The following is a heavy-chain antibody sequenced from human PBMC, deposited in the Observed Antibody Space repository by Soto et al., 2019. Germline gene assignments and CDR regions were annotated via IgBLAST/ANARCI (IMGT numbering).Heavy chain of an antibody. V-gene: IGHV3-30*18. CDR2: ISYDGSHK. Sequence: QVQLVESGGGVVQPGRSLRLSCAASGFTFRNYGMHWVRQAPGKGLVWVTVISYDGSHKYHADSVKGRFTISRDNSKNTVYLEMNSLRDEDTAVYYCAKRRGDHSNYSWGIDVWGQGTTVTVSS. CDR3: AKRRGDHSNYSWGIDV. J-gene: IGHJ6*02. D-gene: IGHD4-4*01. CDR1: GFTFRNYG.